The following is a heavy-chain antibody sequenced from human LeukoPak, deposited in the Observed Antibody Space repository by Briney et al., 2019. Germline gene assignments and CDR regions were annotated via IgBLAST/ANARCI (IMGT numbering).Heavy chain of an antibody. V-gene: IGHV3-23*01. J-gene: IGHJ4*02. CDR3: AKAILTGYYRGYFDY. Sequence: GGSLRLSCAASGFTFSNHAMSWVRQAPGKGLERVSAISGSGGSTYYADSVKGRFTISRDNSKNTLYLQMNSLRAEDTAVYYCAKAILTGYYRGYFDYWGQGTLVTVSS. D-gene: IGHD3-9*01. CDR1: GFTFSNHA. CDR2: ISGSGGST.